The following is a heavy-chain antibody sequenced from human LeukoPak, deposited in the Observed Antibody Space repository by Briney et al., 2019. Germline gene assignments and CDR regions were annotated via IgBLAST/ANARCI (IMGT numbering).Heavy chain of an antibody. V-gene: IGHV4-4*07. D-gene: IGHD5-18*01. Sequence: SETLSLTCTVSGGSISSYYWSWIRQPAGKGLEWIGRIYTSGSSSYNPSLKSRVTMSVDTSKNQFSLKLSSVTAADTAVYYCARDGYSFGSLDYWGQGTLVTVSS. CDR3: ARDGYSFGSLDY. J-gene: IGHJ4*02. CDR1: GGSISSYY. CDR2: IYTSGSS.